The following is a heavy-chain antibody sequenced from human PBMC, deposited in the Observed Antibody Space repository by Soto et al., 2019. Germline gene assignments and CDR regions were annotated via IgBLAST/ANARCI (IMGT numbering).Heavy chain of an antibody. Sequence: QLQLVQSGAEVKMPGASVKVSCKASGYTFTSYGISWVRQAPGQGLEWMGCIDPYNGNTNYTQKVQGRVTMTTDTSTGTAYMELRSLTSDDTAIYYCTRGPRHDVIAAARWFDPWGQGTLVTVSS. CDR2: IDPYNGNT. CDR3: TRGPRHDVIAAARWFDP. CDR1: GYTFTSYG. D-gene: IGHD6-25*01. J-gene: IGHJ5*02. V-gene: IGHV1-18*01.